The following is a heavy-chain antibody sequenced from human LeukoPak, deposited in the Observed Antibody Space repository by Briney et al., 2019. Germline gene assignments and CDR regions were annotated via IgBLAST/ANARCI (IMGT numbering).Heavy chain of an antibody. J-gene: IGHJ6*02. CDR3: ARGLRQDIVVVVAATNYYYGMDV. D-gene: IGHD2-15*01. Sequence: SETLSLTCAVYGGSFSGYYWGWIRQPPGKGLEWIGEINHSGSTNYNPSLKSRVTISVDTSKNQFSLKQSSVTAADTAVYYCARGLRQDIVVVVAATNYYYGMDVWGQGTTVTVSS. CDR1: GGSFSGYY. CDR2: INHSGST. V-gene: IGHV4-34*01.